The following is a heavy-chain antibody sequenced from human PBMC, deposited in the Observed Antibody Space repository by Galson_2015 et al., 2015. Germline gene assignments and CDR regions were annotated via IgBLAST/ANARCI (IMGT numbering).Heavy chain of an antibody. CDR1: GGTFSSYA. Sequence: SVKVSCKASGGTFSSYAISWVRQAPGQGLEWMGWISAYNGNTNYAQKLKGRVTITTDTSTSTAYMELRSLRSADTAVYYCARDEIAVAGGRGDAFDIWGQGTMVTVSS. CDR3: ARDEIAVAGGRGDAFDI. J-gene: IGHJ3*02. D-gene: IGHD6-19*01. V-gene: IGHV1-18*01. CDR2: ISAYNGNT.